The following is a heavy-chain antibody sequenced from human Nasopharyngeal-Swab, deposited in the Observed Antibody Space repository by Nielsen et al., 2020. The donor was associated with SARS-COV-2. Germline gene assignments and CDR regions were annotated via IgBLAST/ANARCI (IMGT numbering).Heavy chain of an antibody. CDR1: GFTFNMYS. D-gene: IGHD1-1*01. CDR2: ISSSSNYI. Sequence: GESLKISCVTSGFTFNMYSMHWVCQAPGKGLEWVSSISSSSNYIYYGDSVKGRFTISRDNTQKSLYLEMNSLRVEDTAVYYCARLGTESYHYYSLDVWGQGTTVTVSS. J-gene: IGHJ6*02. CDR3: ARLGTESYHYYSLDV. V-gene: IGHV3-21*01.